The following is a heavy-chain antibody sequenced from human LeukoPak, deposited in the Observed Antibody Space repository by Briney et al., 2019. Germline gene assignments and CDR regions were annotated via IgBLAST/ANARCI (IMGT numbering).Heavy chain of an antibody. J-gene: IGHJ4*02. D-gene: IGHD4-17*01. CDR2: ISYDGSNK. Sequence: GGFLRLSYAASGFTFSSYGMHWVRQAPGKGLEWVAVISYDGSNKYYADSVKGRFTISRDNSKNTLYLQMNSLRAEDTAVYYCAKEGFMTTPDYWGQGTLVTVSS. CDR1: GFTFSSYG. CDR3: AKEGFMTTPDY. V-gene: IGHV3-30*18.